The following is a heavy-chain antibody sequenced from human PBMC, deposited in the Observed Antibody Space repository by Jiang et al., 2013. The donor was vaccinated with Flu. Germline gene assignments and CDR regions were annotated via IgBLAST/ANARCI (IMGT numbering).Heavy chain of an antibody. D-gene: IGHD2-21*01. Sequence: VQLLESGGGLVKPGGSLRLSCAASGFTFSSYSMNWVRQAPGKGLEWVSSISSSSSYIYYADSVKGRFTISRDNAKNSLYLQMNSLRAEDTAVYYCARDGPAIRTVDYWGQGTLVTVSS. J-gene: IGHJ4*02. CDR1: GFTFSSYS. CDR2: ISSSSSYI. CDR3: ARDGPAIRTVDY. V-gene: IGHV3-21*01.